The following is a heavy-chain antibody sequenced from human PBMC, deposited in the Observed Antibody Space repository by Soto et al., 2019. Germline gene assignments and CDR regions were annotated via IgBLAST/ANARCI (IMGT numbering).Heavy chain of an antibody. J-gene: IGHJ5*02. CDR1: GGSISSGDYY. D-gene: IGHD3-3*01. V-gene: IGHV4-30-4*01. Sequence: LSLTCTVSGGSISSGDYYWSWIRQPPGKGLEWIGYIYYSGSTYYNPSLKSRVTISVDTSKNQFSLKLSSVTAADTAVYYCARDLRAIFGVVPTMFWFDPWGQGTLVTVSS. CDR3: ARDLRAIFGVVPTMFWFDP. CDR2: IYYSGST.